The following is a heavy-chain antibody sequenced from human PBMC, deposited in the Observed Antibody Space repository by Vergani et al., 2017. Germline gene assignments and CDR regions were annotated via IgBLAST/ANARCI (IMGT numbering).Heavy chain of an antibody. V-gene: IGHV1-69*02. J-gene: IGHJ4*02. CDR1: GGTFSSYT. Sequence: QVQLVQSGAEVKKPGSSVKVSCKASGGTFSSYTISWVRQAPGQGLEWMGRIIPILGIANYAQKFQGRVTITADKSTSTAYMELSSLRSEDTAVYYWARGELGYCSGGSCYSDDYWGQGTLVTVSS. CDR3: ARGELGYCSGGSCYSDDY. D-gene: IGHD2-15*01. CDR2: IIPILGIA.